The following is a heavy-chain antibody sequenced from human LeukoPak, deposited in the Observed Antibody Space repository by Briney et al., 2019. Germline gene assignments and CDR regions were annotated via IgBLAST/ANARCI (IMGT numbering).Heavy chain of an antibody. CDR3: AGKEEGHIAAAGTPPYNWFDP. Sequence: SETLSLTCAVYGGSFSGYYWSWIRQPPGKGLEWIGEINHSGSTNYNPSLKSRVTISVDTSKNQFSLKLSSVTAADTAVYYCAGKEEGHIAAAGTPPYNWFDPWGQGTLVTVSS. D-gene: IGHD6-13*01. V-gene: IGHV4-34*01. J-gene: IGHJ5*02. CDR2: INHSGST. CDR1: GGSFSGYY.